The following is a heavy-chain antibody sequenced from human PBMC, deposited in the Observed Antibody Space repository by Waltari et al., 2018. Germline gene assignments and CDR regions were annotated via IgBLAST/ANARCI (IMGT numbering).Heavy chain of an antibody. D-gene: IGHD2-2*01. CDR3: ARARNQLRSGDNYYYCMDV. CDR1: GGTFSTYA. V-gene: IGHV1-69*10. Sequence: QVQLEQSGAEVKKPGSSVKVSCRASGGTFSTYAITWVRQAPGQGLEWMGGVIPILGIANYATKFQDRVTVTADKSTSTVYMELSSLRSEDTAVYYCARARNQLRSGDNYYYCMDVWGKGTTVTVSS. J-gene: IGHJ6*03. CDR2: VIPILGIA.